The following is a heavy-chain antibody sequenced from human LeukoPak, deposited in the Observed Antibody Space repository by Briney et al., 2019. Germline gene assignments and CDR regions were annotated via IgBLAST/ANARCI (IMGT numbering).Heavy chain of an antibody. Sequence: ASVKVSCKASGGTFSSYAISWVRQAPGQGLEWMGGIIPIFGTANYAQKFQGRVTITADESTSTAYMELSRLRSDDTAVYYCARVGALEGVDYWGQGTLVTVSS. J-gene: IGHJ4*02. D-gene: IGHD1-1*01. V-gene: IGHV1-69*13. CDR3: ARVGALEGVDY. CDR2: IIPIFGTA. CDR1: GGTFSSYA.